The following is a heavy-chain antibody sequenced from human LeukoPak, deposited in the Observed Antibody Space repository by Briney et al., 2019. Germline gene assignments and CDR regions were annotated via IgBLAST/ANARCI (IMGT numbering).Heavy chain of an antibody. J-gene: IGHJ4*02. V-gene: IGHV1-8*01. Sequence: ASVKVSCKASGYTFTSYDINWVRQATGQGLEWMGWMNPNSGNTGYAQKFQGRVTMTRNTSISTAYMELSSLRSDDTAVYYCAREGFDSSGYYSSSRRYYFDYWGQGTLVTVSS. CDR1: GYTFTSYD. CDR3: AREGFDSSGYYSSSRRYYFDY. CDR2: MNPNSGNT. D-gene: IGHD3-22*01.